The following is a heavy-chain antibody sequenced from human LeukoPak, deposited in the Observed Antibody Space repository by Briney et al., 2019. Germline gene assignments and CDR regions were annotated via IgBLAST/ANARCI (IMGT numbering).Heavy chain of an antibody. D-gene: IGHD3-9*01. V-gene: IGHV4-59*01. CDR3: ARICLTGYAPISGYFDY. J-gene: IGHJ4*02. CDR2: IYYTGII. CDR1: GGSISSFY. Sequence: PSETLSLTCKVSGGSISSFYWSWIRQPPGEGLEWIGYIYYTGIINYNPSLKNRVTISVDTSKKELSLNLNSVTAADTAVYYCARICLTGYAPISGYFDYWGQGTLVTVSS.